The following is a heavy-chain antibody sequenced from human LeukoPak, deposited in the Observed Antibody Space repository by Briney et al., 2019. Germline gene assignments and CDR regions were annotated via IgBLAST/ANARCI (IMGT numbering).Heavy chain of an antibody. CDR1: GFTFEDCD. D-gene: IGHD3-22*01. CDR2: ISWNSGSI. V-gene: IGHV3-9*01. Sequence: EAGGSLRLSCAASGFTFEDCDMHWVRQAPGKGLEWLSGISWNSGSIGYADSVKGRFTISRDNAKNSLYLQMNSLRAEDTALYYCAKGGYYYDSSGYYGDWGQGTLVTVSS. J-gene: IGHJ4*02. CDR3: AKGGYYYDSSGYYGD.